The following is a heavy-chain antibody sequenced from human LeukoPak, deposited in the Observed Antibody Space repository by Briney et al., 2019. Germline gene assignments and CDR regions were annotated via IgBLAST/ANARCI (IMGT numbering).Heavy chain of an antibody. CDR1: GDSVSSNSVA. V-gene: IGHV6-1*01. J-gene: IGHJ4*02. Sequence: SQTLSLTCAISGDSVSSNSVAWNWIRQSPSRGLEWLGRTYYRSKWSNDYAVSVRSRITINPDTSKNQLSLQLNSVTPADAAVYYCVRSRGGDFDHWGQGTLVTVSS. CDR2: TYYRSKWSN. D-gene: IGHD3-16*01. CDR3: VRSRGGDFDH.